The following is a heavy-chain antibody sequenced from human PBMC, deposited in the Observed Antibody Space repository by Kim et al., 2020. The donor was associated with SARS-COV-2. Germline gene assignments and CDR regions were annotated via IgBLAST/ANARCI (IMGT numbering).Heavy chain of an antibody. J-gene: IGHJ4*02. Sequence: SVKGRFTISRDNSKNTLYLQMNSLRAEDTAVYYCAKDPYYDSSGYYYFDYWGQGTLVTVSS. D-gene: IGHD3-22*01. V-gene: IGHV3-23*01. CDR3: AKDPYYDSSGYYYFDY.